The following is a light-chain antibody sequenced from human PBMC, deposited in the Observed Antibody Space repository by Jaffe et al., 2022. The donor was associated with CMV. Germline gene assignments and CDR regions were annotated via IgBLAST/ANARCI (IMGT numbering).Light chain of an antibody. CDR3: QQYGTSPPVT. CDR1: QSVSSSY. V-gene: IGKV3-20*01. CDR2: GAS. Sequence: EIVLTQSPGTVSLSPGERATLSCRASQSVSSSYLAWYQQKPGQAPRLLIYGASSRATGIPDRFSGSGSGTDFTLTISRLEPEDFAVYYCQQYGTSPPVTFGGGTEVEIK. J-gene: IGKJ4*01.